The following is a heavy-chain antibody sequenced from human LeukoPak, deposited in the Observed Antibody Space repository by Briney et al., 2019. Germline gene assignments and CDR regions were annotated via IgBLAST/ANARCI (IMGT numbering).Heavy chain of an antibody. J-gene: IGHJ4*02. CDR2: IYYSGST. CDR1: GGSISNTDYY. D-gene: IGHD2-15*01. V-gene: IGHV4-39*01. Sequence: SETLSLTCTVSGGSISNTDYYWGWIRQPPGKGLEWIGSIYYSGSTYYNPSLKSRVTISIDTSMHQFSLRLISVTAADTAVYYCARQPCSGGIYYLFDYWGQGTLVPVSS. CDR3: ARQPCSGGIYYLFDY.